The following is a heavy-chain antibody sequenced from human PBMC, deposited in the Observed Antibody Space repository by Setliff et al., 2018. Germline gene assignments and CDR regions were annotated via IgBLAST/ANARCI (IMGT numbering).Heavy chain of an antibody. CDR1: GYTFTGYY. D-gene: IGHD3-16*01. V-gene: IGHV1-2*04. CDR2: INPNSGGT. Sequence: ASVKVSCKASGYTFTGYYMHWVRQAPGQGLEWMGWINPNSGGTNYAQKFQGWVTMTRDTSISTAYMELSRLRSDDTAVYYCARAYYYDHVWGSQPLDYWGQGSLVTVSS. CDR3: ARAYYYDHVWGSQPLDY. J-gene: IGHJ4*02.